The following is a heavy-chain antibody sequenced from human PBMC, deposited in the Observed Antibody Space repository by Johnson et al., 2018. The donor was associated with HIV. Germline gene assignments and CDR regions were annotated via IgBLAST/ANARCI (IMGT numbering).Heavy chain of an antibody. V-gene: IGHV3-30*03. Sequence: QMQLVESGGGLVHPGLSLRLSRPASVFTFSNAWLCSLRPAQGQRLEWGAVISSDGSIQYYSDCVKGRVTISRDNSKNTLYLQMGSLRAEDMAVYYCAREGGGHDYGDRDAFDIWGLGTMVTVSS. J-gene: IGHJ3*02. D-gene: IGHD4-17*01. CDR1: VFTFSNAW. CDR2: ISSDGSIQ. CDR3: AREGGGHDYGDRDAFDI.